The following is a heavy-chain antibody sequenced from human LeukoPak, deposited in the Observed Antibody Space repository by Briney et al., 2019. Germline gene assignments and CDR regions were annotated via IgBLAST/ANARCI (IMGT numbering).Heavy chain of an antibody. CDR1: GITFDDYA. CDR2: ISWNSVSI. Sequence: GGSLSLSCAASGITFDDYAMHWVRQAQGKGLEWVAGISWNSVSIGYADSEKGRFTISRDNAKNSLYLQMNSLRTEDMAFYYCAKGADSSGYYYFDLWGQGTLVTVSS. CDR3: AKGADSSGYYYFDL. J-gene: IGHJ4*02. V-gene: IGHV3-9*03. D-gene: IGHD3-22*01.